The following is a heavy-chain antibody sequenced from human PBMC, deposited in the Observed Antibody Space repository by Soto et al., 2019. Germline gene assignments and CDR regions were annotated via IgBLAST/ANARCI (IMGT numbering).Heavy chain of an antibody. J-gene: IGHJ5*02. CDR1: GGSIGRVGYY. Sequence: QVQLQESGPGLVKPSQTLSLTCTVSGGSIGRVGYYGSWIRQPPGKGLGWIGYIYYSGSTYYNPSLKSRVTISVDTSKNQFSLKLSSVTAADTAVYYCAGDPGLMGHNWFDPWGQGTLVTVSS. CDR3: AGDPGLMGHNWFDP. V-gene: IGHV4-31*03. CDR2: IYYSGST. D-gene: IGHD2-21*01.